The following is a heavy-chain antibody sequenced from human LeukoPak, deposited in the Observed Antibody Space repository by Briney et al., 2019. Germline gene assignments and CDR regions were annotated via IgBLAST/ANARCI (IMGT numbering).Heavy chain of an antibody. CDR1: GYSISSGYY. CDR2: IYYSGST. Sequence: SETLSLTCTVSGYSISSGYYWGWIRQPPGKGLEWIGYIYYSGSTNYNPSLKSRVTISVDTSKNQFSLKLSSVTAADTAVYYCARDRGEWLDYYFDYWGQGTPVTVSS. CDR3: ARDRGEWLDYYFDY. D-gene: IGHD6-19*01. V-gene: IGHV4-61*01. J-gene: IGHJ4*02.